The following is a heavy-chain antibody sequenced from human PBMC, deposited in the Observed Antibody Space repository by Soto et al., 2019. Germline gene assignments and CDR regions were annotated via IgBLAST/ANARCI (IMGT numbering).Heavy chain of an antibody. D-gene: IGHD2-15*01. CDR1: GFTFSSYS. Sequence: GGSLRLFCAASGFTFSSYSMNWVRQAPGKGLEWVSSISSSSSYIYYADSVKGRFTISRDNAKNSLYLQMNSLRAEDTAVYYCALVVADAFDIWGQGTMVTVSS. J-gene: IGHJ3*02. CDR3: ALVVADAFDI. V-gene: IGHV3-21*01. CDR2: ISSSSSYI.